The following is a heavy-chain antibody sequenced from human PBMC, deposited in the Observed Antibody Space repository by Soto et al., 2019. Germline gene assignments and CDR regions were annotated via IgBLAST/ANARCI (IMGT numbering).Heavy chain of an antibody. CDR1: GVSVSTTGVG. CDR3: ARRLWDSSGWHPFAS. V-gene: IGHV2-5*01. J-gene: IGHJ4*02. CDR2: IYWNDDE. D-gene: IGHD6-19*01. Sequence: QITLKESGPTLVKPTQTLTLTCTLSGVSVSTTGVGVAWIRQPPGKALECLALIYWNDDERYSPSLKSRLTISKDISKNQVVLTMANMDPVDAATYYCARRLWDSSGWHPFASWGQGALVTVSS.